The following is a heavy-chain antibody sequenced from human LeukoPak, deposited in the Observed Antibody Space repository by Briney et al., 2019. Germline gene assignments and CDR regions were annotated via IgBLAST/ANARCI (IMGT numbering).Heavy chain of an antibody. J-gene: IGHJ4*02. CDR2: IKQDGSEK. Sequence: AGGSLRLSCAASGFTFSSYWMSWVRQAPGKGLEWVANIKQDGSEKYYVDSVKGRFTISRDNAKNSLYLQMNSLRAEDTAVYYCARAQWYPWGIGYYFDYWGQGTLVTVSS. D-gene: IGHD3-16*01. CDR3: ARAQWYPWGIGYYFDY. V-gene: IGHV3-7*01. CDR1: GFTFSSYW.